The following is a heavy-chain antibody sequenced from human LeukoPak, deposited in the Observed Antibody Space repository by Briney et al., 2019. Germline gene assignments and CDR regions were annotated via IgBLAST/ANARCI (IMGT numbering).Heavy chain of an antibody. CDR1: GYTFTGYY. Sequence: ASVKVSCKASGYTFTGYYMHWVRQAPGQGLEGMGRINPNSGGTNYAQKFQGRVTMTRDTSTSTAYMELSRLRSDDTAVYYCALSLLGIDYFDYWGQGTLVTVSS. D-gene: IGHD7-27*01. CDR3: ALSLLGIDYFDY. CDR2: INPNSGGT. J-gene: IGHJ4*02. V-gene: IGHV1-2*06.